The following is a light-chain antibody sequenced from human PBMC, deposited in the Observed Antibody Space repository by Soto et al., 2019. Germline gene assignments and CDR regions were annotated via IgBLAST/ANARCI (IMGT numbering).Light chain of an antibody. CDR1: QSVSSSY. CDR2: GAS. CDR3: QQYGSSIT. J-gene: IGKJ5*01. Sequence: EIVLTQSPGTLSLSPGGRATLSCRASQSVSSSYLAWYQQKPGQAPRLLIYGASSRATGIADRFSGSGSGTDFTLTISRLEPEDFAVYYCQQYGSSITFGQGTRLEIK. V-gene: IGKV3-20*01.